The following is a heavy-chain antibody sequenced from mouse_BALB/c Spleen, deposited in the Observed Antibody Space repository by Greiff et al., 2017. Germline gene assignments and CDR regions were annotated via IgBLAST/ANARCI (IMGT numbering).Heavy chain of an antibody. J-gene: IGHJ2*01. CDR3: ARGRGYCDY. Sequence: QVQLKQSGAELVRPGSSVKISCKASGYAFSSYWMNWVKQRPGQGLEWIGQIYPGDGDTNYNGKFKGKATLTADKSSSTAYIQLSSLTSEDAAVYFCARGRGYCDYWGQGTTLTVSS. V-gene: IGHV1-80*01. CDR1: GYAFSSYW. CDR2: IYPGDGDT.